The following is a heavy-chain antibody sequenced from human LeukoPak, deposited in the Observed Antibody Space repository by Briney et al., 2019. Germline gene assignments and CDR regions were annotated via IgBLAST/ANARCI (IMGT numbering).Heavy chain of an antibody. J-gene: IGHJ4*02. V-gene: IGHV3-15*01. CDR1: GFTFSNAW. D-gene: IGHD5-24*01. CDR2: IQSKADGGAA. Sequence: GGSLRLSCAASGFTFSNAWMSWVRQAPGKGLEWVGRIQSKADGGAADYAAPVKGKFTISRDDPKNTVYLQMNSLKTEDTAVYYCVTDYLLGEMATIRVNYWGQGTLVTVSS. CDR3: VTDYLLGEMATIRVNY.